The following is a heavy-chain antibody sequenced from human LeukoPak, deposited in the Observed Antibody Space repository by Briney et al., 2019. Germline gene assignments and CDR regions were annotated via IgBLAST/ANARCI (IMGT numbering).Heavy chain of an antibody. CDR2: ISYDGSNK. D-gene: IGHD2-2*01. J-gene: IGHJ4*02. Sequence: PGRSLTLSCAASGFTFSSYAMHWVRQAPGKGLEWVAVISYDGSNKYYADSVKGRLTISRDNSKNTLYLQMNSLGAEDTAVYHCAKRYCSSTSCSFFDYWGQGTLVTVSS. CDR3: AKRYCSSTSCSFFDY. CDR1: GFTFSSYA. V-gene: IGHV3-30-3*01.